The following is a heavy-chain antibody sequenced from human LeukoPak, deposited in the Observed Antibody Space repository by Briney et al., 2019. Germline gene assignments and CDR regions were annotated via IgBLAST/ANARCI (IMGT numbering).Heavy chain of an antibody. Sequence: GGSLRLSCEASGFTFSSFSMNWVRQAPGKGLEWISSISSGSTYIHYADSVKGRFTISRDNAKNSLYLQMNNLGAEDTAVYYCAKNPLLAGTIYFDYWGQGTLVTVSS. D-gene: IGHD6-19*01. J-gene: IGHJ4*02. CDR2: ISSGSTYI. CDR3: AKNPLLAGTIYFDY. CDR1: GFTFSSFS. V-gene: IGHV3-21*04.